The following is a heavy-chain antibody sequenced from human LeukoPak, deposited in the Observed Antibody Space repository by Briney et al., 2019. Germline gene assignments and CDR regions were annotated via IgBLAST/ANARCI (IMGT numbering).Heavy chain of an antibody. Sequence: SETLSLTCTVSGGSITSGGYYWSWIRQHPEEGLEWIGYMYYSGSNHYNPSLKSRVAISVDTSKNQFSLKLSSVTAADTAVYYCARGKTDYYDSSGPFDYWGQGTLVTVSS. CDR3: ARGKTDYYDSSGPFDY. CDR1: GGSITSGGYY. D-gene: IGHD3-22*01. CDR2: MYYSGSN. V-gene: IGHV4-31*03. J-gene: IGHJ4*02.